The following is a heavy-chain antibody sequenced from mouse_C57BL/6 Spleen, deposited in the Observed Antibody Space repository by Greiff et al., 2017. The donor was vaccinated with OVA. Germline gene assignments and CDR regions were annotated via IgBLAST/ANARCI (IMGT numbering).Heavy chain of an antibody. V-gene: IGHV1-26*01. Sequence: VQLKQSGPELVKPGASVKISCKASGYTFTDYYMNWVKQSHGKSLEWIGDINPNNGGTSYNQKFKGKATLTVDKSSSTAYMELRSLTSEDSAVYYCARWGGYEDYFDYWGQGTTLTVSS. D-gene: IGHD2-10*02. J-gene: IGHJ2*01. CDR1: GYTFTDYY. CDR3: ARWGGYEDYFDY. CDR2: INPNNGGT.